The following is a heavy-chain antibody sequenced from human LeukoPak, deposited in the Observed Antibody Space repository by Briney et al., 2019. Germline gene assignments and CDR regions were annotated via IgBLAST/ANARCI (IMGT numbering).Heavy chain of an antibody. CDR1: GFTFSSYG. Sequence: GGSLRLSCAASGFTFSSYGMHWVRQAPGKGLEWVAFIRYDGSNKYYADSVKGRFTISRDNSKNTLYLQMNSLRAEDTAVYYCAKDSTAMVASFDYWGQGTLVTVSS. J-gene: IGHJ4*02. D-gene: IGHD5-18*01. V-gene: IGHV3-30*02. CDR3: AKDSTAMVASFDY. CDR2: IRYDGSNK.